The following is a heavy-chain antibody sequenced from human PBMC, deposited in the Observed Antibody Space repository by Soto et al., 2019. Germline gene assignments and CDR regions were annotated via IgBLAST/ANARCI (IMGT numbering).Heavy chain of an antibody. D-gene: IGHD3-10*01. V-gene: IGHV1-69*02. CDR2: IIPILGIA. J-gene: IGHJ4*02. Sequence: SVKVSCKASGGTFSSYTISWVRQAPGQGLEWMGRIIPILGIANYAQKLQGRVTITADKSTSTAYMELRSLRSDDTAVYHCARNVLLWFGHHPAFDYPGPGTLLTVSS. CDR1: GGTFSSYT. CDR3: ARNVLLWFGHHPAFDY.